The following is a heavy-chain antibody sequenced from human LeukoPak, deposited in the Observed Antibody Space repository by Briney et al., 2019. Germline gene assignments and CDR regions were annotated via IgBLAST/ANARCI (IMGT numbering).Heavy chain of an antibody. V-gene: IGHV4-61*02. CDR3: ARENSSSWPKRGAFDI. CDR1: GGSISSGCYY. CDR2: IYTSGST. Sequence: SETLSLTCTVSGGSISSGCYYWSWIRQPAGKGLEWIGRIYTSGSTNYNPSLKSRVTISVDTSKNQFSLKLSSVTAADTAVYYCARENSSSWPKRGAFDIWGQGTMVTVSS. J-gene: IGHJ3*02. D-gene: IGHD6-13*01.